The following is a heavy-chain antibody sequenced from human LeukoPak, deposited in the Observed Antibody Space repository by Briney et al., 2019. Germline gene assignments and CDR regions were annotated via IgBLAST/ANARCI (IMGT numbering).Heavy chain of an antibody. CDR1: GYTFTSFG. J-gene: IGHJ6*03. D-gene: IGHD3-3*01. V-gene: IGHV1-18*01. Sequence: GASVKVSCKASGYTFTSFGISWVRQAPGQGLEWVGWISAYNGNTDDAQNLQGRVTMTTDTSTTTAYMELRSLRSDDTAVYYCARAYDFWSGYPHYYYYYMDVWGKGTTVTVSS. CDR3: ARAYDFWSGYPHYYYYYMDV. CDR2: ISAYNGNT.